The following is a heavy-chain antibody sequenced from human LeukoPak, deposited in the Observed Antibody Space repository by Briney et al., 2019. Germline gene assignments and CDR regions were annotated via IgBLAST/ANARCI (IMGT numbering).Heavy chain of an antibody. CDR3: AKGYYYGSGSYYTPYNWFDP. V-gene: IGHV4-34*01. CDR2: INHSGST. J-gene: IGHJ5*02. D-gene: IGHD3-10*01. Sequence: PSETLSLTCAVYGGSFSGYYWSWIRQPPGKGLEWIGEINHSGSTNYNPSLKSRVTISVDTSKNQFSLKLSSVNAADTAVYYCAKGYYYGSGSYYTPYNWFDPWGQGTLVTVSS. CDR1: GGSFSGYY.